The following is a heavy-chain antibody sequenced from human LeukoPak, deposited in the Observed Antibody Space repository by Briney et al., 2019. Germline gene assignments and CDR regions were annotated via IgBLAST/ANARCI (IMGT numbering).Heavy chain of an antibody. CDR3: ARSSLLWFGELLSYYMDV. CDR2: IYYSGST. V-gene: IGHV4-59*08. CDR1: GGSISSYY. J-gene: IGHJ6*03. D-gene: IGHD3-10*01. Sequence: SETLSLTCTVSGGSISSYYWSWIRQPPGKGLEWIGYIYYSGSTYYNPSLKSRVTISVDSSKNQFSLKLSSVTAADTAVYYCARSSLLWFGELLSYYMDVWGKGTTVTISS.